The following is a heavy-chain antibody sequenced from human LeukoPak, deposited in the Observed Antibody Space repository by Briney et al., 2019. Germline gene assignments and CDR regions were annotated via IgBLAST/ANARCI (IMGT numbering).Heavy chain of an antibody. CDR1: GYTFTSYG. Sequence: GASVKVSCKASGYTFTSYGISWVRQAPGQGLEWMGWISAHNGNTNYAQKLQGRVTMTTDTSTSTAYMELRSLRSDDTAVYYCARGSETGYSSSWYDYWGQGTLVTVSS. D-gene: IGHD6-13*01. CDR3: ARGSETGYSSSWYDY. J-gene: IGHJ4*02. CDR2: ISAHNGNT. V-gene: IGHV1-18*01.